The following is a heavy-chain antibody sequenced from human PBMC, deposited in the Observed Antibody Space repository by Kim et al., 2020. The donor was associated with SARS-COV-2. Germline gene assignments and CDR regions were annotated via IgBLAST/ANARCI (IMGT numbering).Heavy chain of an antibody. CDR3: AKGRQYYYDSSGYFFDY. CDR2: ISWNSGSI. CDR1: GFTFDDYA. V-gene: IGHV3-9*01. Sequence: GGSLRLSCAASGFTFDDYAMHWVRQAPGKGLEWVSGISWNSGSIGFADSERGRFTISRDNAKNSLYLQMNSLRAEDTALYYCAKGRQYYYDSSGYFFDYWGQGTLVTVSS. J-gene: IGHJ4*02. D-gene: IGHD3-22*01.